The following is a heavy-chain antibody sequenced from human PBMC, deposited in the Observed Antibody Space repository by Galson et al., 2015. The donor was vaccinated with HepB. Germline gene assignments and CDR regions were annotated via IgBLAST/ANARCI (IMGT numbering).Heavy chain of an antibody. Sequence: ETLSLTCAVYGGSFSGYYWSWIRQPPGKGLEWIGEINHSGSTNYNPSLKSRVTISVDTSKNQFSLKLSSVTAADTAVYYCARGSGDILTGPLGGGRRRYYYYMDVWGKGTTVTVSS. D-gene: IGHD3-9*01. V-gene: IGHV4-34*01. CDR1: GGSFSGYY. J-gene: IGHJ6*03. CDR2: INHSGST. CDR3: ARGSGDILTGPLGGGRRRYYYYMDV.